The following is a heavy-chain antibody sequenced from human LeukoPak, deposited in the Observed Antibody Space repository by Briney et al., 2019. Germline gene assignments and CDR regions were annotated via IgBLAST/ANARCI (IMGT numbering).Heavy chain of an antibody. V-gene: IGHV4-31*03. Sequence: PSETLSLTCTVSGGSISSGGYYWSWIRQHPGKGLEWIGYIYYSGSTYYNPSLKSRVTISVDTSKNQFSLKQSSVTAADTAVYYCARGSPHWFDPWGQGTLVTVSS. CDR2: IYYSGST. CDR1: GGSISSGGYY. J-gene: IGHJ5*02. CDR3: ARGSPHWFDP.